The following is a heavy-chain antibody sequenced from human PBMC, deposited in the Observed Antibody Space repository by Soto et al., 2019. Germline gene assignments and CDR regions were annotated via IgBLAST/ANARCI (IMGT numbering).Heavy chain of an antibody. CDR2: IKQDGSGK. V-gene: IGHV3-7*04. J-gene: IGHJ3*01. CDR3: ARDGLYCTYANCRGDAYDV. D-gene: IGHD2-8*01. Sequence: EVQLVGSGGGLVQPGGSLRLSCVASGFTFRTYWMTWVRQAPGKGLEWVANIKQDGSGKYYVDSVRGRFAISRDNAKDSLYLQMNSLRVEDTAVYYCARDGLYCTYANCRGDAYDVWDQGTMVTVYS. CDR1: GFTFRTYW.